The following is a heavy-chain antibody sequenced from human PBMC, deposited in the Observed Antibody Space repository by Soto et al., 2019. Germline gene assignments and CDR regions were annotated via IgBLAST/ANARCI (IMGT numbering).Heavy chain of an antibody. D-gene: IGHD1-26*01. CDR3: ARDLLSGSYYRPGFDY. CDR1: GFTFSSYW. J-gene: IGHJ4*02. CDR2: INSDGSST. Sequence: EVQLVESGGGLVQPGGSLRLSCAASGFTFSSYWMHWIRQAPGKGLVWVSRINSDGSSTSYADSVKGRFTISRDNAKNTLYLQMNSLRAEDTAVYYCARDLLSGSYYRPGFDYWGQGTLVTVSS. V-gene: IGHV3-74*01.